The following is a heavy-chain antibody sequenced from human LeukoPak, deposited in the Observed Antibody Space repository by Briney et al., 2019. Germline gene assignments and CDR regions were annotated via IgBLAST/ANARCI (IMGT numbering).Heavy chain of an antibody. V-gene: IGHV3-23*01. CDR2: ISGSGGST. CDR1: GLTFSNYA. D-gene: IGHD1-26*01. CDR3: AKRPGGYLLDY. Sequence: PGGSLRLSCAASGLTFSNYAMSWVRQAPGKGLEWVSAISGSGGSTYYADSVKGRFTISRDNSKNTLYLQMNTLRAEDTAVYYCAKRPGGYLLDYWGQGTLVTVSS. J-gene: IGHJ4*02.